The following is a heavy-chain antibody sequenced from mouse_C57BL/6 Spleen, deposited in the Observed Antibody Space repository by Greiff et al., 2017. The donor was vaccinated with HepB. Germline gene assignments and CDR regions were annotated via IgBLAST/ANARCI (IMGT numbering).Heavy chain of an antibody. V-gene: IGHV1-69*01. CDR3: ARRIGYDRYFDV. CDR2: IDPSDSYT. CDR1: GYTFTSYW. J-gene: IGHJ1*03. D-gene: IGHD2-2*01. Sequence: QVQLQQPGAELVMPGASVKLSCKASGYTFTSYWMHWVKQRPGQGLEWIGEIDPSDSYTNYNQKFKGKSTLTVDKSSSTAYMQLSSLTSEDSAVYYCARRIGYDRYFDVWGTVTTVTVSS.